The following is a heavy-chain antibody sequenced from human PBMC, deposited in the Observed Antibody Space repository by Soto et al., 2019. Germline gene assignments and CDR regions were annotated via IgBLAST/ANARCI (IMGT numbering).Heavy chain of an antibody. V-gene: IGHV3-30*18. CDR1: GFTFSSYG. D-gene: IGHD2-2*01. CDR2: ISYDGSNK. CDR3: AKNLIGYCSSTSCPHYYGMDV. J-gene: IGHJ6*02. Sequence: GGSLRLSCAASGFTFSSYGMHWVRQAPGKGLEWVAVISYDGSNKYYADSVKGRFTISRDNSKNTLYLQMNSLRAEDTAVYYCAKNLIGYCSSTSCPHYYGMDVWGQGTTVTVSS.